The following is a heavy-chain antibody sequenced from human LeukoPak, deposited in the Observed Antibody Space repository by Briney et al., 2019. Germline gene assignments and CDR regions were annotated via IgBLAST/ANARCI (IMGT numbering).Heavy chain of an antibody. V-gene: IGHV3-13*01. Sequence: GGSLRLSCAASGFTFSSYDMHWVRQATGKGLEWVSAIGTAGDTYYPGSVKGRFTISRENAKNSLYLQMNSLRAGDTAVYYCARGGSNIVATSSFGYWGQGTLVTVSS. CDR2: IGTAGDT. D-gene: IGHD5-12*01. J-gene: IGHJ4*02. CDR1: GFTFSSYD. CDR3: ARGGSNIVATSSFGY.